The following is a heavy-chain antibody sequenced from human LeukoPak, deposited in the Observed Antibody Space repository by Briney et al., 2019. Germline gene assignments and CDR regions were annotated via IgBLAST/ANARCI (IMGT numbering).Heavy chain of an antibody. CDR1: GFTFRSFA. CDR3: VRLHPRTTVAPDDALDI. J-gene: IGHJ3*02. V-gene: IGHV3-64D*06. D-gene: IGHD4-23*01. Sequence: GGSLRLSCSASGFTFRSFAMHWVRQAPGKGLEYVSGISGNGGTTSYADSVKGRFTISRDNSKNTLYLQMSSLRADDTAVYYCVRLHPRTTVAPDDALDIWGQGTVVAVSS. CDR2: ISGNGGTT.